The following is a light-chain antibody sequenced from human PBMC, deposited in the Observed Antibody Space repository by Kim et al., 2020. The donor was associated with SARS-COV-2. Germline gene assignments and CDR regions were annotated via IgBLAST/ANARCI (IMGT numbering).Light chain of an antibody. CDR3: QAWDSSTAPWV. Sequence: PGQTASITCSGDKLGDKYACWYQQKPGQSPVLVIYQDSKRPSGIPERFSGSNSGNTATLTISGTQAMDEADYYCQAWDSSTAPWVFGGGTQLTVL. V-gene: IGLV3-1*01. CDR2: QDS. J-gene: IGLJ3*02. CDR1: KLGDKY.